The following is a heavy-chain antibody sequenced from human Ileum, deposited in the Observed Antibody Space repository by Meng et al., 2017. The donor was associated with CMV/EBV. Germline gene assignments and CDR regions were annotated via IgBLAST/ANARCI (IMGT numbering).Heavy chain of an antibody. CDR2: ITDSGSSK. CDR1: GFTFSSFV. V-gene: IGHV3-23*01. D-gene: IGHD6-13*01. CDR3: ANILRISGGEGY. J-gene: IGHJ4*02. Sequence: GGSLRLSCAASGFTFSSFVMTWVRQAPGKGLEWVSGITDSGSSKYYADSVMGRFTISRDNSKNTLYLQMNSLRGEDTAVYYCANILRISGGEGYWGQGTLVTVSS.